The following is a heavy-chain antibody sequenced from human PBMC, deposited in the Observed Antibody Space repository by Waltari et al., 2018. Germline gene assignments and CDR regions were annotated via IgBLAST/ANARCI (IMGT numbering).Heavy chain of an antibody. CDR2: ISGSGGST. CDR3: AKGKLAVALFDY. Sequence: EVQLVESGGGLVKPGGSLRLSGPAPGFTFSSYAMSWVRQAPGKGLEWVSAISGSGGSTYYADSVKGRFTISRDNSKNTLYLQMNSLRAEDTAVYYCAKGKLAVALFDYWGQGTLVTVSS. J-gene: IGHJ4*02. CDR1: GFTFSSYA. D-gene: IGHD6-19*01. V-gene: IGHV3-23*04.